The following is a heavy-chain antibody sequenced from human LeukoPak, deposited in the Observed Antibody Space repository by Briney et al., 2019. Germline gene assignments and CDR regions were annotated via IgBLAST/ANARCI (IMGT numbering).Heavy chain of an antibody. J-gene: IGHJ4*02. D-gene: IGHD3-22*01. CDR2: ISSSSSYI. V-gene: IGHV3-21*01. CDR1: GFTFSSYS. CDR3: ARRYYDSSGPAHFDY. Sequence: GRSLRLSCAASGFTFSSYSMNWVRQAPGKGLEWVSSISSSSSYIYYADSVKGRFTISRDNAKNSLYLQMNSLRAEDTAVYYCARRYYDSSGPAHFDYWGQGTLVTVSS.